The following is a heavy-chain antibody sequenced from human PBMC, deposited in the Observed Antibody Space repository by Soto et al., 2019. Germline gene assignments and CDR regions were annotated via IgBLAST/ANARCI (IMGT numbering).Heavy chain of an antibody. CDR3: ARWSRNSYGYRGWFDP. CDR2: IYTSGST. J-gene: IGHJ5*02. CDR1: GCSISSYY. D-gene: IGHD5-18*01. Sequence: SETLSLTCAVSGCSISSYYWSWIRQPAGKGLEWIGRIYTSGSTNYNPSLKSRVTMSVDTSKNQFSLKLSSVTAADTAVYYCARWSRNSYGYRGWFDPWGQGTLVTVSS. V-gene: IGHV4-4*07.